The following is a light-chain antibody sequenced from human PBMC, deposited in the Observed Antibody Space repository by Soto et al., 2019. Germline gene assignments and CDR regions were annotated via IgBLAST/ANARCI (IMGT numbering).Light chain of an antibody. CDR1: QTVRNNY. J-gene: IGKJ4*01. Sequence: EFVLTQSPGTLSLSPGERATLSCRASQTVRNNYLAWYQQKPGRAPKLVIYVAYNLQTGVPSRFSGTRSGTDFTLTISSLQPEDFATYYCQQSFTSPLTFGGGTKVDIK. V-gene: IGKV3-20*01. CDR3: QQSFTSPLT. CDR2: VAY.